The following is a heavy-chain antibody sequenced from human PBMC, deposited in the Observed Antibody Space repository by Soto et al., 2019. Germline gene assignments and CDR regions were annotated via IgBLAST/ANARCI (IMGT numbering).Heavy chain of an antibody. D-gene: IGHD5-12*01. CDR3: AKDNSPYSGYNSFDY. J-gene: IGHJ4*02. CDR1: GFTFSSYV. V-gene: IGHV3-23*01. Sequence: EVRLLESGGGLIQPGGSLRLSCAASGFTFSSYVMSWVRQAPGTGLEWVSGISGSGTNTYYADSVKGRFTISRDNSMNSLYPQMTSLRAEDTAEYYCAKDNSPYSGYNSFDYWGEGTLVTVSS. CDR2: ISGSGTNT.